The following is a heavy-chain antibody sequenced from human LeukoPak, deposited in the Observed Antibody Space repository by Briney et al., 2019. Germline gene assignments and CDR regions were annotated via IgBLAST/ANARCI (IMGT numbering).Heavy chain of an antibody. CDR2: ISAYNGNT. CDR1: GYTFTSFA. V-gene: IGHV1-18*01. Sequence: ASVKVSCKAFGYTFTSFAISWVRQAPGQGLEWMGWISAYNGNTNYAQKLQGRVTMTTDTSTSTAYMELRSLRSDDTAVYYCARDNAVITRNSDYWGQGTLVTVSS. CDR3: ARDNAVITRNSDY. J-gene: IGHJ4*02. D-gene: IGHD4-23*01.